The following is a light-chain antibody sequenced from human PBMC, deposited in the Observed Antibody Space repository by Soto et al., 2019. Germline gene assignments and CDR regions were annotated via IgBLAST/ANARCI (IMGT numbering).Light chain of an antibody. Sequence: QSALTQPASVSGSPGQSITISCTGTSSDVGSYNYVSWYQQHPGKAPKLMIYEVSYRPSGVSDRFSGSKSGTTASLTIAGLESEDAADYYCSSYTSRGSLVFGGGTKLTVL. CDR2: EVS. CDR1: SSDVGSYNY. J-gene: IGLJ3*02. V-gene: IGLV2-14*01. CDR3: SSYTSRGSLV.